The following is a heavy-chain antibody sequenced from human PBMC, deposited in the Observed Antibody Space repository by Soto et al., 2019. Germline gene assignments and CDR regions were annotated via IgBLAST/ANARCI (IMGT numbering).Heavy chain of an antibody. V-gene: IGHV3-23*01. CDR2: ISGSGDTT. J-gene: IGHJ4*02. D-gene: IGHD6-13*01. CDR3: AKADYSYSWAPGDY. CDR1: RLTFSSYA. Sequence: EVQLLESGGGLVQPGVSLRLSCVTSRLTFSSYALNWVRQAPGKGLEWVSSISGSGDTTYYADSVKGRFTISRDNSKNTLYLQMNSLRVEDTALYYCAKADYSYSWAPGDYWGQGTLVTVSS.